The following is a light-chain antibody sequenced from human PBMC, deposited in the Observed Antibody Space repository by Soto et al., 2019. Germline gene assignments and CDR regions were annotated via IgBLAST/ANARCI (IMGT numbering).Light chain of an antibody. CDR2: AAS. V-gene: IGKV1-27*01. CDR3: KKYNSAPFT. Sequence: DIQMTQSPTSLSASVGDRVTITCRASQGISNYLAWYQQKPGKVPKLLIYAASTLQSGVPSRFSGSGSGTDFTLTISTLQPEDVEPYYLKKYNSAPFTSAPGTKVD. J-gene: IGKJ3*01. CDR1: QGISNY.